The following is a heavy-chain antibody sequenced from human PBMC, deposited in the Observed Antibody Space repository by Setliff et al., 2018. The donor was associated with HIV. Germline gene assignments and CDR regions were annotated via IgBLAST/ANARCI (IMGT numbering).Heavy chain of an antibody. D-gene: IGHD3-9*01. J-gene: IGHJ5*02. V-gene: IGHV3-21*05. CDR1: GFTFSAYS. CDR2: ISDTGNIV. Sequence: GGSLRLSCAGSGFTFSAYSMNWVRQTPGKGLEWVAYISDTGNIVYYADSVKGRFTISRDNAENSLYLQMNSLRAEDTAVYYCARDNGRYFDRGWFDPWGQGALVTVSS. CDR3: ARDNGRYFDRGWFDP.